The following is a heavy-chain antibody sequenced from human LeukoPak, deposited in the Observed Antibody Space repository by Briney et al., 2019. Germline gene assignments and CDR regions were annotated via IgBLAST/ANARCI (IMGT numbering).Heavy chain of an antibody. J-gene: IGHJ5*02. CDR3: ARVPSGGARFDP. CDR1: GYTFTSYD. V-gene: IGHV1-8*01. CDR2: MNPNSGNT. Sequence: ASVKVSCKASGYTFTSYDINWVRRATGQGLEWMGWMNPNSGNTGYAQKFQGRVTMTRNTSISTAYMELSSLRSEDTAVYYCARVPSGGARFDPWAREPWSPSPQ. D-gene: IGHD3-10*01.